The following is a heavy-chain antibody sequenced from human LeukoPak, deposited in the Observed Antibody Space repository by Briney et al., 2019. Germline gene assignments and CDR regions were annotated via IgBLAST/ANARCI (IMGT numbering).Heavy chain of an antibody. CDR3: TILMYREIRTVDY. D-gene: IGHD1-14*01. J-gene: IGHJ4*02. CDR2: ISYDGSNK. Sequence: PGGSLRLSCAASGFTFSSYAMHWVRQAPGKGLEWVAVISYDGSNKYYADSVKGRFTISRDNSKNTLYLRMNSLRAEDTAVYYCTILMYREIRTVDYWGQGTLVTVSS. V-gene: IGHV3-30-3*01. CDR1: GFTFSSYA.